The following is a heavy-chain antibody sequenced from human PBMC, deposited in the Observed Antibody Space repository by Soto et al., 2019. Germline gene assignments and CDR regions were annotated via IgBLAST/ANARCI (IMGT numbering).Heavy chain of an antibody. CDR2: INHSGST. CDR1: GGSVSGYY. Sequence: PSETLSLTCAVYGGSVSGYYWSWILQPPGKGLEWIGEINHSGSTNYNPSIKSRVTISVDTSKNQFSLKLSSVPAADTAVYYCARARKYYEILTGYFPDNWFDPWGQGTLVTVSS. V-gene: IGHV4-34*01. D-gene: IGHD3-9*01. J-gene: IGHJ5*02. CDR3: ARARKYYEILTGYFPDNWFDP.